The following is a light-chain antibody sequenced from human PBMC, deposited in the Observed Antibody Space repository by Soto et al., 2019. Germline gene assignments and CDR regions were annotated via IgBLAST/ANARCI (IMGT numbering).Light chain of an antibody. CDR3: SLYTSENACV. CDR2: EVS. J-gene: IGLJ1*01. V-gene: IGLV2-18*01. CDR1: STDFVSYNR. Sequence: QSALTQPPSVSGSPGQSVTISCTGTSTDFVSYNRVSWYQQPPGTAPKLMIYEVSKRPSGVPDRFSGSKSGNTASLTISGLQAADEADYYCSLYTSENACVFGSGTKATVL.